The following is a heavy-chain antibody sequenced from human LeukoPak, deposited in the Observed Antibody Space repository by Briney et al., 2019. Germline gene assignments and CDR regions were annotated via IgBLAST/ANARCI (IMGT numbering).Heavy chain of an antibody. CDR1: GLTFSSYW. V-gene: IGHV3-7*01. CDR3: AKTKDYSVLTGYYDY. Sequence: GGSLRLSCAASGLTFSSYWMTWVRQAPGKGLEWVANIKQDASEKYYVDSVKGRFTISRDNAKNSLYLQMNSLRAEDTAVYYCAKTKDYSVLTGYYDYWGQGTLVTVSS. J-gene: IGHJ4*02. D-gene: IGHD3-9*01. CDR2: IKQDASEK.